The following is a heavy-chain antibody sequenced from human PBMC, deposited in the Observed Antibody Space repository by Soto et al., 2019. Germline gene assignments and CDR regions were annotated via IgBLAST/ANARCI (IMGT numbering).Heavy chain of an antibody. V-gene: IGHV1-69*06. CDR2: IIPIFGTP. CDR3: ARGLECRGYCLDKPTWFGP. CDR1: GGTLSTYT. J-gene: IGHJ5*02. Sequence: SVKVAWKASGGTLSTYTFSWVRQAPGQGLEWMGRIIPIFGTPYYAQKFQGRVTITADKSTSTVYMELSSLGSDDTAVYFCARGLECRGYCLDKPTWFGPWGQGTLVTVSS. D-gene: IGHD2-15*01.